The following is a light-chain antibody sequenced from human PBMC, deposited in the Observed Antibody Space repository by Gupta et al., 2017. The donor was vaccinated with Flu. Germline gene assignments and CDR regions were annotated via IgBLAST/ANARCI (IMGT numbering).Light chain of an antibody. CDR2: DDD. CDR3: QVWDSNTDHPV. CDR1: NIGSKS. J-gene: IGLJ3*02. V-gene: IGLV3-21*02. Sequence: SYVLTQPPSVSVAPGQTARITCGGNNIGSKSVHWYQQKAGQAPILVVFDDDARPSGIPERFSGSNSGNTATLTITRVGAGDEADYYCQVWDSNTDHPVFGGGTKLTVL.